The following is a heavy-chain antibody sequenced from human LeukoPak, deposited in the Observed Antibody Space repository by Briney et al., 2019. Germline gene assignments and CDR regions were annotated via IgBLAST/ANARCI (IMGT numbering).Heavy chain of an antibody. CDR1: GYTFTGYY. J-gene: IGHJ3*02. Sequence: GASVKVSCKASGYTFTGYYMHWVRQAPGQGLEWMGRINPNSGGTNYAQKLQGRVTMTTDTSTSTAYMELRSLRSDDTAVYYCARDFPGRYYDSSGTNAFDIWGQGTMVTVSS. CDR2: INPNSGGT. D-gene: IGHD3-22*01. V-gene: IGHV1-2*06. CDR3: ARDFPGRYYDSSGTNAFDI.